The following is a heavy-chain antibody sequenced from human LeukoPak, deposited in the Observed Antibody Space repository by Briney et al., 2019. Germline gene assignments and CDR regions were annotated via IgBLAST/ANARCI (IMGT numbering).Heavy chain of an antibody. CDR1: GFTFDDYG. J-gene: IGHJ4*02. CDR3: AKDLSPGVY. Sequence: PGGSLRLSCAASGFTFDDYGMSWVRQAPGKGLEWVSAISGSGGSTYYADSVKGRFTISRDNSKNTLSLQVNTLRADDTAVYYCAKDLSPGVYWGQGTLVTVSS. V-gene: IGHV3-23*01. CDR2: ISGSGGST.